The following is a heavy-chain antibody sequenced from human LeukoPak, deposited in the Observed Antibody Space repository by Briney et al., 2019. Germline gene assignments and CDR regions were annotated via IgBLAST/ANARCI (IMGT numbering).Heavy chain of an antibody. J-gene: IGHJ4*02. CDR3: ARDDSPDDY. V-gene: IGHV3-73*01. CDR2: IRSKANSYAT. CDR1: GFTFSGSA. D-gene: IGHD3-22*01. Sequence: PGGSLRLSCAASGFTFSGSAMHWVRQASGKGLEWVGRIRSKANSYATAYAASVKGRFTISRDDSKSIAYLQMNSLKTEDTAVYYCARDDSPDDYWGQGTLVTVSS.